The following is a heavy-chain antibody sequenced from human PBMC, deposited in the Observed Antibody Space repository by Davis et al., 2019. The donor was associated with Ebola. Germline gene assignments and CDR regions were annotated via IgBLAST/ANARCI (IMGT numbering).Heavy chain of an antibody. CDR2: IYPDDSDT. D-gene: IGHD2-15*01. Sequence: GESLKISCKGSGYRFTSYCIGCVRQMHEKGLEWIGLIYPDDSDTRYSPSFQGQVTISADESISTAYLQWSSLKASNTAMYYCGGSSYYYYGMDVWGQGTTVTVSS. J-gene: IGHJ6*02. V-gene: IGHV5-51*01. CDR1: GYRFTSYC. CDR3: GGSSYYYYGMDV.